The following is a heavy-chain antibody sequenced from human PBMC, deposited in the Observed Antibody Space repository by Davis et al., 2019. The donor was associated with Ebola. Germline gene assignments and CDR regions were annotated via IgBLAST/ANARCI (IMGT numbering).Heavy chain of an antibody. J-gene: IGHJ6*02. CDR3: ARDPSWGREV. Sequence: PGGSLRPSCAASGFTVSSNYMSWVRQAPGKGLEWVSGIYSGGSTYYADSVKGRFTIPRDNSKNTLYLQMNSLRAEDTAVYYCARDPSWGREVWGQGTTVTVSS. V-gene: IGHV3-53*01. CDR1: GFTVSSNY. CDR2: IYSGGST.